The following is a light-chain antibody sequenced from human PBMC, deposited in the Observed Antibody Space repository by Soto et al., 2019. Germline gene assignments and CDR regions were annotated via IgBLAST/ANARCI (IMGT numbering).Light chain of an antibody. CDR1: SSNIKRNT. CDR2: SNN. Sequence: QSVLTQPPSASATPGQRVTISCSGSSSNIKRNTVSWYQQFSGTAPKVIIYSNNQRPSGVPDRFSGSRSGTSASLAISGLQTEDEADYYCASWDDSLNGVVFGAGTQLTVL. CDR3: ASWDDSLNGVV. V-gene: IGLV1-44*01. J-gene: IGLJ7*01.